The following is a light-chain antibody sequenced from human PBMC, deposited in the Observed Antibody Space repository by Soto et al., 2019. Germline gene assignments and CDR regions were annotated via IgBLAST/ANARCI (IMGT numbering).Light chain of an antibody. V-gene: IGKV4-1*01. CDR3: QQLSHWPFT. CDR2: WAS. J-gene: IGKJ3*01. Sequence: DIVMTQSPDSLAVSLGERATTNCKSSQSVLLTSNNKNYLAWYQQKPGQPPKLLIYWASTRESGVPDRFSASGSGTDFTLTISSLEPEDFALYYCQQLSHWPFTFGPGTKVDIK. CDR1: QSVLLTSNNKNY.